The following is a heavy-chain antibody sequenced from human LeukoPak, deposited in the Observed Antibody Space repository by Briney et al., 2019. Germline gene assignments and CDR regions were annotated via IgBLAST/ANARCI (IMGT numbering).Heavy chain of an antibody. D-gene: IGHD3-22*01. Sequence: GGSLRLSCAASGFTFSSYAMSWVRQAPGKGLEWDSAISGSGGSTYYADSVKGRFTISRDNSKNTLYLQMNSLRAEDTAVYYCASRSGHDSSGYREAFDIWGQGTMVTVSS. V-gene: IGHV3-23*01. CDR3: ASRSGHDSSGYREAFDI. CDR2: ISGSGGST. CDR1: GFTFSSYA. J-gene: IGHJ3*02.